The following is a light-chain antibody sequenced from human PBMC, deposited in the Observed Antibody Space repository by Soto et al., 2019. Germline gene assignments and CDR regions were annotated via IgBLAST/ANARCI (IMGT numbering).Light chain of an antibody. Sequence: QSALTQPASVTGSPGQSITISCTGTSSDVGGYNHVSWYQQHPGKAPKLMIYDVSNRPSGVSNRFSGSKSGNTASLTISGLQAEDEADYHCSSYTSSSTLVVFGGGTKVTVL. V-gene: IGLV2-14*01. CDR3: SSYTSSSTLVV. CDR2: DVS. CDR1: SSDVGGYNH. J-gene: IGLJ2*01.